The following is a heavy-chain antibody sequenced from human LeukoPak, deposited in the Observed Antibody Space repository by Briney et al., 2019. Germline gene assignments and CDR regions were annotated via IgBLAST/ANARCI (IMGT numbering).Heavy chain of an antibody. CDR1: GYSFTSYW. CDR3: ARGDYCSSTSCYRPTDAFDI. Sequence: ESLKISCKGSGYSFTSYWIGWVRQMPGKGLEWMGIIYPGDSDTRYSPSFQGQVTISADKSISTAYLQWSSLKASDTAMYYCARGDYCSSTSCYRPTDAFDIWGQGAMVTVSS. J-gene: IGHJ3*02. CDR2: IYPGDSDT. V-gene: IGHV5-51*01. D-gene: IGHD2-2*02.